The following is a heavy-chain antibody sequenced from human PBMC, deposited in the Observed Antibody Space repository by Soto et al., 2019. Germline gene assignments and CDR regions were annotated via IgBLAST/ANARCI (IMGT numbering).Heavy chain of an antibody. J-gene: IGHJ6*03. CDR1: GFTFSDHY. V-gene: IGHV3-72*01. CDR3: ARTTWIQPYYYYYMDV. Sequence: GGSLRLSCAASGFTFSDHYMDWVRQAPGKGLEWVGRTRNKANSYTTEYAASVKGRFTISRDDSKNSLYLQMNSLKTEDTAVYYCARTTWIQPYYYYYMDVWGKGTTVTVSS. D-gene: IGHD5-18*01. CDR2: TRNKANSYTT.